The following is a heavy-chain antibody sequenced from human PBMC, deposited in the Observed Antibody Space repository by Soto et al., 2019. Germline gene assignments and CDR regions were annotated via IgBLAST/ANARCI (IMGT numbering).Heavy chain of an antibody. V-gene: IGHV4-39*01. D-gene: IGHD5-12*01. J-gene: IGHJ4*02. Sequence: SETLSLTCTVSGGSISSSSYYWGWIRQPPGKGLEWIGSIYYSGSTYYNPSLKSRVTISVDTSKNQFSLKLSSVTAADTAVYYCATYIQNIVATNYFDYWGQGTLVTVSS. CDR3: ATYIQNIVATNYFDY. CDR1: GGSISSSSYY. CDR2: IYYSGST.